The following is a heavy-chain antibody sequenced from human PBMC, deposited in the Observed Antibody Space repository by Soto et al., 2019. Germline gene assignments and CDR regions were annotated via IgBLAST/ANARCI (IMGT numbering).Heavy chain of an antibody. Sequence: GGSLRLSCATSGFSFSNYAMSWVRQAPGKGLEWVAGISSSGYTYYVDSLKGRFTISRDNSKNSLYLQMNSLRAEDTAVYYCETAIIDSSNSYFDYWGQGTLVTVSS. D-gene: IGHD4-4*01. CDR3: ETAIIDSSNSYFDY. J-gene: IGHJ4*02. CDR2: ISSSGYT. V-gene: IGHV3-23*01. CDR1: GFSFSNYA.